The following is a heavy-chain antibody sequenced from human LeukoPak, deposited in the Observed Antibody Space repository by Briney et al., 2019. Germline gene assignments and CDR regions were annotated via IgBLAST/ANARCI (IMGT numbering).Heavy chain of an antibody. D-gene: IGHD5-24*01. CDR1: GGSISSSSYY. V-gene: IGHV4-39*07. Sequence: SETLSLTCTVSGGSISSSSYYWGWIRQPPGKGLEWIGSIYYSGSTYYNPSLKSRVTISVDTSKNQFSLKLSSVTAADTAVYYCARGSGWLQSIDYWGQGTLVTVSS. CDR3: ARGSGWLQSIDY. J-gene: IGHJ4*02. CDR2: IYYSGST.